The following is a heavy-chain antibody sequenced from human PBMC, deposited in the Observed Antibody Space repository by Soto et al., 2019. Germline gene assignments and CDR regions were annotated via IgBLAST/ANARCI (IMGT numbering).Heavy chain of an antibody. V-gene: IGHV3-7*01. CDR1: GFTFSSYL. Sequence: GGSLRLSCAASGFTFSSYLMSGVRQAPGKGLEWVANINGDGSERCYVDSVTGRFTIHRDNAKNSLYLKMNSLRAEDTAVFYCARRYRIVATGGYQYFYMDVWGKGTTVSVSS. D-gene: IGHD5-12*01. CDR3: ARRYRIVATGGYQYFYMDV. J-gene: IGHJ6*03. CDR2: INGDGSER.